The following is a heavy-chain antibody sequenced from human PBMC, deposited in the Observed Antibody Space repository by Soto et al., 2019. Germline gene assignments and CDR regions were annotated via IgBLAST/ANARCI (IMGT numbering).Heavy chain of an antibody. D-gene: IGHD3-22*01. J-gene: IGHJ6*02. Sequence: PSETLSLTCTVSGGSISNFYWSWIRQPPGKGLEWIGYIYYSGSTNYNPSPKSRVTISVDTSKNQFSLKLSSVTAADTALYYCARNYDRSGYPLYYYGMDVWGQGTTVTVSS. CDR3: ARNYDRSGYPLYYYGMDV. CDR1: GGSISNFY. CDR2: IYYSGST. V-gene: IGHV4-59*08.